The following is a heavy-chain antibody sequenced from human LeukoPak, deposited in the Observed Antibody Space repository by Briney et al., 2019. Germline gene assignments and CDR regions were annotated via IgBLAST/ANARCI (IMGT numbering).Heavy chain of an antibody. CDR1: GYTFTSYA. CDR2: INAGNGNT. V-gene: IGHV1-3*01. D-gene: IGHD3-10*01. Sequence: ASVKVSCKASGYTFTSYAMHWVRQAPGQTLEWMGWINAGNGNTKYSQKFQGRVTITRDTSASTAYMELSSLRSEDTAVYYCARERDYGSRFDPWGQGTLVTVSS. CDR3: ARERDYGSRFDP. J-gene: IGHJ5*02.